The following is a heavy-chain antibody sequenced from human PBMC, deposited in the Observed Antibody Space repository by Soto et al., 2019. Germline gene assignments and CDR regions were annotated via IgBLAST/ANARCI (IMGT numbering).Heavy chain of an antibody. CDR1: GYTFTSYD. J-gene: IGHJ6*03. D-gene: IGHD2-2*01. CDR3: ALAAMHDYYYYMDV. Sequence: GPSVKVSCKASGYTFTSYDINWVRQATGQGLEWMGWMNPNSGNTGYAQKFQGRVTMTRNTSISTAYMELSSLRSEDTAVYYCALAAMHDYYYYMDVWGKGTTVTVSS. V-gene: IGHV1-8*01. CDR2: MNPNSGNT.